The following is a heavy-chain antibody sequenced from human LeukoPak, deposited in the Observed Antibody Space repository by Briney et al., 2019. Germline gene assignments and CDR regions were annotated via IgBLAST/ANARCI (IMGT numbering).Heavy chain of an antibody. V-gene: IGHV1-18*01. CDR1: GYTFTSYG. J-gene: IGHJ5*02. CDR2: ISAYNGNT. CDR3: ARDLAVGDFWSGYYRWFDP. D-gene: IGHD3-3*01. Sequence: GASVKVSCKASGYTFTSYGISWVRQAPGHGLEWMGWISAYNGNTNYAQKLQGRVTMTTDTSTSTAYMELRSLRSDDTAVYYCARDLAVGDFWSGYYRWFDPWGQGTMVTVSS.